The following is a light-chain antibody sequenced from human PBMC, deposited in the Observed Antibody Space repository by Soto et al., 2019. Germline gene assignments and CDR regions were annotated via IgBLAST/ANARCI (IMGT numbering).Light chain of an antibody. Sequence: QSVLTQPPSASGTPGQRVTIFCSGSSXNIGSNYVYWYQQLPGTAPKLLIYSNNQRPSGVPDRFSGSKSGTSASLAISGLRSEDEADYYCAAWDDSLSGYVFGTGTKVTVL. CDR3: AAWDDSLSGYV. V-gene: IGLV1-47*02. CDR2: SNN. CDR1: SXNIGSNY. J-gene: IGLJ1*01.